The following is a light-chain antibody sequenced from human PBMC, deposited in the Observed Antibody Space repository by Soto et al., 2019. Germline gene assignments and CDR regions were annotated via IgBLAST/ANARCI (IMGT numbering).Light chain of an antibody. Sequence: EIMMTQSPGTLSASPGERATLSCRASQSVSSNLAWYQQKPGQAPRLLIYAVSTRATGIPARFSGSGSGTEFTLTISSLQSEDFAVYYCQQYNKWPLTVGQRPKVEI. CDR1: QSVSSN. CDR3: QQYNKWPLT. CDR2: AVS. V-gene: IGKV3-15*01. J-gene: IGKJ1*01.